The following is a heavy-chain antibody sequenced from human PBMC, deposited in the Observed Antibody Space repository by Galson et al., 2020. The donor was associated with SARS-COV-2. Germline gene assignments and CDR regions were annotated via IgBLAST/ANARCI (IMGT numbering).Heavy chain of an antibody. CDR3: ARHRGTFGGVIDLLNTFDI. D-gene: IGHD3-16*02. CDR2: IDPTDSYS. V-gene: IGHV5-10-1*01. J-gene: IGHJ3*02. CDR1: GYSFTSYW. Sequence: GESLKISCKGSGYSFTSYWISWVRQMPGKGLEWMGRIDPTDSYSNYSPSFQGHVTMSADKSTSTAYLQWSSLKASDTAMYYCARHRGTFGGVIDLLNTFDIWGQGTMVTVSS.